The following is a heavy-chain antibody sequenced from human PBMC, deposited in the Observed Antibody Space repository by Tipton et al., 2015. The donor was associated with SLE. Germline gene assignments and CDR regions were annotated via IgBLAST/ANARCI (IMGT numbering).Heavy chain of an antibody. CDR2: SYYTGST. CDR3: ARGGDSSGFGWFDP. Sequence: TLSLTCTVSGGSISSHYWCWTRQSPGKGLEWIGYSYYTGSTYYNHSLKSRVTISVETSKNQFSLKLSSVTAADTAVYYCARGGDSSGFGWFDPWGQGTLVTVSS. CDR1: GGSISSHY. D-gene: IGHD6-19*01. J-gene: IGHJ5*02. V-gene: IGHV4-59*11.